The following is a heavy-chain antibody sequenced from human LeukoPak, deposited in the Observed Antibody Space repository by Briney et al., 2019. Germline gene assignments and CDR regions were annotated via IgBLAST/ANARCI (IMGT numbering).Heavy chain of an antibody. J-gene: IGHJ3*02. CDR3: ARNIIAAPDAFDI. CDR1: GFTFSSYW. CDR2: IKQDGSEK. Sequence: GGSLRLSCAASGFTFSSYWMSWVRQAPGKGLEWVANIKQDGSEKYYVGSVKGRFTISRDNAKNSLYLQMNSLRAEDTAVYYCARNIIAAPDAFDIWGQGTMVTVSS. D-gene: IGHD6-6*01. V-gene: IGHV3-7*01.